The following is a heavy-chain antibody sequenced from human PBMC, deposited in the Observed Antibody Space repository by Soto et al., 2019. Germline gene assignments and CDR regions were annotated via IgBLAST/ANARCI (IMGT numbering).Heavy chain of an antibody. CDR2: IDWDDGS. CDR1: GFSLTTSGMC. V-gene: IGHV2-70*01. J-gene: IGHJ6*02. Sequence: SGPTLVNPTQTLTLTRTFSGFSLTTSGMCVNWIRQPPGKALEWLAPIDWDDGSYYSTSLKTRLTISKDTSKNQVVLTMTNMDPVDTATYYCARISLGDYYSYGVDVWGQGTTVTVSS. CDR3: ARISLGDYYSYGVDV. D-gene: IGHD3-16*01.